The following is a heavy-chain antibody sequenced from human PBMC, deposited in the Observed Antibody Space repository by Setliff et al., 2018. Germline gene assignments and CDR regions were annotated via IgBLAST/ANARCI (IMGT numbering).Heavy chain of an antibody. Sequence: GSLRLSCAASGFSFNNAWMSWVRQAPGKGLEWVGRLKSKIDGATTDYAAPVKGRFAISRDDSKNTLYLQMDSLKTEDTAVYYCTTYYDTLTGYHWIDHWGQGTLVTVSS. V-gene: IGHV3-15*01. CDR1: GFSFNNAW. J-gene: IGHJ4*02. CDR3: TTYYDTLTGYHWIDH. D-gene: IGHD3-9*01. CDR2: LKSKIDGATT.